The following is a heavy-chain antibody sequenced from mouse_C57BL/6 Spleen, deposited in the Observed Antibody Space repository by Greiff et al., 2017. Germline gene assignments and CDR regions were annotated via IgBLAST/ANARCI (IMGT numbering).Heavy chain of an antibody. D-gene: IGHD1-1*01. CDR3: ARYYYGSGYGYFDV. Sequence: EVQLQESVAELVRPGASVKLSCTASGFNIKNTYMHWVKQRPEKGLEWIGRIDPANGNTKYAPKFQGKATVTADTSSNTAYLQLSSLTSEDTAIYYWARYYYGSGYGYFDVWGTGTTVTVSS. CDR1: GFNIKNTY. V-gene: IGHV14-3*01. J-gene: IGHJ1*03. CDR2: IDPANGNT.